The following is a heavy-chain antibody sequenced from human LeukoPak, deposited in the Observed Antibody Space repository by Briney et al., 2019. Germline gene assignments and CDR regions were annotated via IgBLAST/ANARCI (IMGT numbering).Heavy chain of an antibody. V-gene: IGHV3-21*01. CDR2: ISSGSSYI. J-gene: IGHJ4*02. Sequence: GGSLRLSCAASGFTFSTYSMNWVRQAPGKGLEWVSSISSGSSYIYYADSVKGRFTISRDNAKNSLHLQMNSLRAEDTAVYYCATTSYGDYSNDYWGQGTLVTVSS. CDR3: ATTSYGDYSNDY. CDR1: GFTFSTYS. D-gene: IGHD4-17*01.